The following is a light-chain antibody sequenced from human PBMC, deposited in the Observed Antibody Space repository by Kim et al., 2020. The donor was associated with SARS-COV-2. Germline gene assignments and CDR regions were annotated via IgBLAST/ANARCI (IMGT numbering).Light chain of an antibody. CDR1: KLGDKY. J-gene: IGLJ2*01. CDR2: QDS. CDR3: QAWDSRVV. Sequence: SYELTQPPSVSVSPGQTASITCPGDKLGDKYACWYQQKPGQSPVLVIYQDSKRPSGIPERFSGSNSGNTATLTISGTQAMDEADYYCQAWDSRVVFGGGT. V-gene: IGLV3-1*01.